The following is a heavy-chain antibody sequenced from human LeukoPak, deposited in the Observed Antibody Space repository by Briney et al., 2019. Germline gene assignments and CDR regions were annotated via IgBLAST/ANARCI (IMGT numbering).Heavy chain of an antibody. CDR1: GGSISSGSYY. J-gene: IGHJ6*04. CDR2: IYTSGST. Sequence: SQTLSLTCTVSGGSISSGSYYWSWIRQPAGKGLEWIGRIYTSGSTNYNPSLKSRVTISVDTSKNQFSLKLSSVTAADTAVYYWAREKKMIGFDGMDVGGKGTTVTVSS. CDR3: AREKKMIGFDGMDV. D-gene: IGHD3-16*01. V-gene: IGHV4-61*02.